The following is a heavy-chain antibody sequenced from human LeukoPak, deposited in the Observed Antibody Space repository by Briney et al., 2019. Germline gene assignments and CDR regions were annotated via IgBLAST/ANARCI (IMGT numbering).Heavy chain of an antibody. D-gene: IGHD6-19*01. V-gene: IGHV3-74*01. CDR2: INTDGTVT. CDR3: ATKQWLAPPPDS. J-gene: IGHJ4*02. CDR1: GFTFSKYW. Sequence: GGSLRLSCAASGFTFSKYWMLWVRQAPGKGLESVSRINTDGTVTTYADSVKDRFTVSRDNADNTMFLQMNSVRDEDTAVYYCATKQWLAPPPDSWGQGTPVTVSS.